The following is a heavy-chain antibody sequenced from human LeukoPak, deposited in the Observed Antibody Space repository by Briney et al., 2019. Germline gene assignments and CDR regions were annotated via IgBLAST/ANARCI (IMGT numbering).Heavy chain of an antibody. CDR1: GFSISTYY. J-gene: IGHJ4*02. CDR3: ARDVGKAY. Sequence: SETLSLTCTVSGFSISTYYWSWFRQPAGKGLEWIGRIHSSGNTNYNPSLQSRVSLSVDTSQNQFSLRLTSLTAADTAVYFCARDVGKAYWGQGLLAIVSS. D-gene: IGHD4-23*01. CDR2: IHSSGNT. V-gene: IGHV4-4*07.